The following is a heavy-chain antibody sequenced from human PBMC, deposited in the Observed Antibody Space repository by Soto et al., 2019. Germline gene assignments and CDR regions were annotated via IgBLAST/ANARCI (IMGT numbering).Heavy chain of an antibody. Sequence: GGSLRLSCAASGFTFSSYWMHWVRQAPGKGRGWFSRIISDGRSQANAAPGKGRFTISRENAKNTLYLQMNSLRAEDTAVYYCARGPSKTYYDFWSGYYHYYYYYYMDVWGKGTTVTVSS. CDR2: IISDGRS. D-gene: IGHD3-3*01. J-gene: IGHJ6*03. CDR3: ARGPSKTYYDFWSGYYHYYYYYYMDV. CDR1: GFTFSSYW. V-gene: IGHV3-74*03.